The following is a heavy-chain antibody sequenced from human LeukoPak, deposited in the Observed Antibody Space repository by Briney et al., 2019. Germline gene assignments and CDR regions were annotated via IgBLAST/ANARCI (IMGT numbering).Heavy chain of an antibody. J-gene: IGHJ3*02. Sequence: GGSLRLSCAASGFTFSSYSMNWVRQAPGKGLEWVSSISSSSSYIYYADSLKGRFTISRDNAKNSLYLQMNSLRAEDTAVYYCARDRRDSGSRYKRAFDIWGQGTMVTVSS. CDR3: ARDRRDSGSRYKRAFDI. V-gene: IGHV3-21*01. CDR2: ISSSSSYI. D-gene: IGHD3-10*01. CDR1: GFTFSSYS.